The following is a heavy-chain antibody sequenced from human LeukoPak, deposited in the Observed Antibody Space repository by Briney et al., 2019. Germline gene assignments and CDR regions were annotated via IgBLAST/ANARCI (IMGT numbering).Heavy chain of an antibody. V-gene: IGHV1-18*01. D-gene: IGHD3-10*01. CDR2: ISAYNGNT. Sequence: AAVKVSCKASGYTFTSYGISWVRQAPGQGLEWMGWISAYNGNTNYAQKLQGRVTMTTDTSTSTAYMELRSLRSDDTAVYYCARGWFRELLGETNDYWGQGTLVTVSS. J-gene: IGHJ4*02. CDR1: GYTFTSYG. CDR3: ARGWFRELLGETNDY.